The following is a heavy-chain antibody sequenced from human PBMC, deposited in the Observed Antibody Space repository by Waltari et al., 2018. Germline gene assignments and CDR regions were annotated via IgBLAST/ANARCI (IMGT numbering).Heavy chain of an antibody. CDR2: ISYDGSNK. V-gene: IGHV3-30*18. CDR3: AKDGSRSSYYFDY. Sequence: QVQLVESGGGVVPPGRSLRLYCAASEFPFRSYGMHWVRQAPGKGLGGVAVISYDGSNKYDADSVKGRFTISRDNSKNTLYLEMNSVKTEDMAVYYCAKDGSRSSYYFDYWGQGTLVTVSS. D-gene: IGHD6-6*01. J-gene: IGHJ4*02. CDR1: EFPFRSYG.